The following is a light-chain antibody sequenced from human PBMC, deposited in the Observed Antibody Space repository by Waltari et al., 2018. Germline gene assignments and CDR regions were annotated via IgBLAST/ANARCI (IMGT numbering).Light chain of an antibody. CDR2: DVS. V-gene: IGLV2-14*01. CDR1: SNDVGGYNS. Sequence: QSALTQPASVSGSPGQSVTIFCTGTSNDVGGYNSVSWYQEHPGQAPRVIIYDVSDRTSGCSDRFSGSKSGNTASLTISGLQAEDEADYYCSSQSSNNVVLFGGGTKLTVL. J-gene: IGLJ2*01. CDR3: SSQSSNNVVL.